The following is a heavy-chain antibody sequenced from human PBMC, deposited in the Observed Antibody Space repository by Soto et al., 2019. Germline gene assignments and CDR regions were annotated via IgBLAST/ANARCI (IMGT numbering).Heavy chain of an antibody. J-gene: IGHJ2*01. V-gene: IGHV4-34*01. CDR1: GGSFSGYY. Sequence: QVQLQQWGAGLLKPSETLSLTCAVYGGSFSGYYWSWIRQPPGKGLEWIGEINHSGSTNYNPSLKSRVTISVDTSKNQFSLKLSSVTAADTAVYYCARGQLIIGSSWYDWYFDLWGRGTLVTVSS. CDR2: INHSGST. D-gene: IGHD6-13*01. CDR3: ARGQLIIGSSWYDWYFDL.